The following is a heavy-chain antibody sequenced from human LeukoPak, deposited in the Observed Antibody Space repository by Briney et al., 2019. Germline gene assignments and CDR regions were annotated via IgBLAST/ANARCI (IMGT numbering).Heavy chain of an antibody. CDR2: ISAYNGNT. V-gene: IGHV1-18*01. CDR3: ARDGTVLLWFGEYFDY. J-gene: IGHJ4*02. Sequence: ASVKVSCKASGYTFISYGISWVRQAPGQGLEWMGWISAYNGNTNYAQKLQGRVTMTTDTSTSTAYMELRSLRSDDTAVYYCARDGTVLLWFGEYFDYWGQGTLVTVSS. CDR1: GYTFISYG. D-gene: IGHD3-10*01.